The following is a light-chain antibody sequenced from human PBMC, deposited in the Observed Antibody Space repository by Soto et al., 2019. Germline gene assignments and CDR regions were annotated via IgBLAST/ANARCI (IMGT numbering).Light chain of an antibody. CDR3: QQYGSSLPWT. CDR1: QSVSSSY. J-gene: IGKJ1*01. CDR2: GAS. V-gene: IGKV3-20*01. Sequence: EIVLTQSPGTLSLSPGERATLSCRASQSVSSSYLAWYQQKPGQAPRLLIYGASSRATGIPDRFSGSWSGTDFTLTISRLEPEDFAVYYCQQYGSSLPWTFGQGTKVEIK.